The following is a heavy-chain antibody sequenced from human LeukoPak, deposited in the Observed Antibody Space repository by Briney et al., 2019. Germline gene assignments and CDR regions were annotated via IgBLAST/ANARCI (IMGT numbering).Heavy chain of an antibody. CDR2: INPSGGST. J-gene: IGHJ4*02. CDR1: GYTFTSYY. CDR3: ARDRRYCSGGSCPHIDY. D-gene: IGHD2-15*01. V-gene: IGHV1-46*01. Sequence: ASVKVSCKASGYTFTSYYMHWVRQAPGQGLEWMGIINPSGGSTSYEQKFQGRVTMTRDMSTSTVYMELSSLRSEDTAVYYCARDRRYCSGGSCPHIDYWGQGTLVTVSS.